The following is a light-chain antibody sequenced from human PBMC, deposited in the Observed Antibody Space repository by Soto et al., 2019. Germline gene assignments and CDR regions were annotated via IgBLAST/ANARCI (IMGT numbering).Light chain of an antibody. CDR3: QLFGRSVT. Sequence: DIVLTQSPGTPSLSPGERATLSCRASQLVVTDYLHWYQQKPGQAPRLLIYGALKRATGIPDRFSGSGSGTDFTLTISRLEPEDCAVYYCQLFGRSVTFGPGTKVDIK. J-gene: IGKJ3*01. CDR2: GAL. V-gene: IGKV3-20*01. CDR1: QLVVTDY.